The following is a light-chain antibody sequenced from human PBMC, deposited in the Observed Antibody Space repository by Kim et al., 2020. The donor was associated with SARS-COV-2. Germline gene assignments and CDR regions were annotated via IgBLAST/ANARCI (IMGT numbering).Light chain of an antibody. V-gene: IGKV1-5*01. CDR3: QQYNNYPPTWT. Sequence: DIQMTQSPSIVSASVGDRVTITCRASQSINNWLAWYQQKPGKAPKFLIYDASRLESGVPSRFSGSGSGTEYTLTISSLQPDDFATYYCQQYNNYPPTWTFGQGTKVDIK. J-gene: IGKJ1*01. CDR1: QSINNW. CDR2: DAS.